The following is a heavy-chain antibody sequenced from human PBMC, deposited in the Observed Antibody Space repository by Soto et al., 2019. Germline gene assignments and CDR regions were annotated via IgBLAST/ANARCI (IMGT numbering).Heavy chain of an antibody. V-gene: IGHV3-30*18. D-gene: IGHD5-18*01. J-gene: IGHJ4*02. CDR3: AKDPMDTAMVKGLDFYFDY. CDR1: GFTFSSYG. CDR2: ISYDGSNK. Sequence: GGSLRLSCAASGFTFSSYGMHWVRQAPGKGLEWVAVISYDGSNKYYADSVKGRFTISRDNSKNTLYLQMNSLRAEDTAVYYCAKDPMDTAMVKGLDFYFDYWGQGTLVTVSS.